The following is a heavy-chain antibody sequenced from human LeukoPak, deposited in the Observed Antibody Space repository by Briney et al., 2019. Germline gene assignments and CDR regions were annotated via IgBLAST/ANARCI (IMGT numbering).Heavy chain of an antibody. CDR1: GFTFSSYG. V-gene: IGHV3-30*03. D-gene: IGHD3-22*01. CDR3: SRDRNNDTGGYYYPYFDY. Sequence: GRSLRLSCAASGFTFSSYGMHWARQAPGKGLEWVAVISYDGSNKYYADSVKGRFTISRDNSKNTLYLQMNSLRAEDTAVYFCSRDRNNDTGGYYYPYFDYGGEGALASVSS. CDR2: ISYDGSNK. J-gene: IGHJ4*02.